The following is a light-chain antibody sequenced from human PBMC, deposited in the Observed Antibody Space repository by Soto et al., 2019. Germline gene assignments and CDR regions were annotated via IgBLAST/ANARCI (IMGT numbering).Light chain of an antibody. J-gene: IGKJ1*01. Sequence: EVGMTQSPVTLSVSTGERATLSCRASQSVSSNLAWYQQKPGQAPSLLIYGAFTRATGIPARFSGTGSGTEFTLTISSLQSEDFALYYCQQYNDWPLPFGQRTKVDIK. CDR2: GAF. CDR1: QSVSSN. V-gene: IGKV3-15*01. CDR3: QQYNDWPLP.